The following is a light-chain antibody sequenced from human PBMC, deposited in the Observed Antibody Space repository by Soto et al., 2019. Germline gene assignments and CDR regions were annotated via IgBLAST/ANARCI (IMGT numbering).Light chain of an antibody. CDR1: QSISSNY. V-gene: IGKV3-20*01. J-gene: IGKJ1*01. Sequence: TPSPGTLSLSPGEGATLSCRASQSISSNYLAWYHQRPGQAPRLLIYGASSRATDIPDRFRGSGSGRDFVLNISRLERGDSGVYYCQQYSSSPRTFGQGTKVDIK. CDR2: GAS. CDR3: QQYSSSPRT.